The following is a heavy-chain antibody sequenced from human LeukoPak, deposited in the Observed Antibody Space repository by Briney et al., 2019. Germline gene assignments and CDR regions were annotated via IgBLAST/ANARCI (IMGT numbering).Heavy chain of an antibody. J-gene: IGHJ6*03. CDR1: GYSFTGYY. D-gene: IGHD2-2*01. V-gene: IGHV1-2*02. Sequence: ASVKVSCKASGYSFTGYYMHWVRQAPGQGLEWMGWINPNSGGTNYAQKFQGRVTMTRDTSISTANMELSRLRSDDTAVYYCARESRQRYCSSTSCLNYYYYMDVWGKGTTVTVSS. CDR3: ARESRQRYCSSTSCLNYYYYMDV. CDR2: INPNSGGT.